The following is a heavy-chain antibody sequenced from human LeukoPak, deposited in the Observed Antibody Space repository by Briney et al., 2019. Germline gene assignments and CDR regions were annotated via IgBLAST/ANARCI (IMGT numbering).Heavy chain of an antibody. CDR1: GFTFNTYN. V-gene: IGHV3-21*01. CDR3: ARELNWNLDY. J-gene: IGHJ4*02. Sequence: GGSLRLSCAASGFTFNTYNMNWVRQAPGKGLEWVSSITGNSNYIYYADSVKGRFTISRDNAKSSLYLQMNSLRAEDTAVYYCARELNWNLDYWGQGTLVTVSS. CDR2: ITGNSNYI. D-gene: IGHD1-1*01.